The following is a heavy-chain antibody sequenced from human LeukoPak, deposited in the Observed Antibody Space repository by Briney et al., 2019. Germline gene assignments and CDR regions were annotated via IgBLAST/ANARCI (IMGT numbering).Heavy chain of an antibody. V-gene: IGHV3-30*02. CDR2: IPYRGSDN. J-gene: IGHJ4*02. CDR1: GFTFSTYG. Sequence: GGSLRLSCAASGFTFSTYGMHWVRQAPGRGLEWVAFIPYRGSDNNYAASVKGRFTISRDNSKNMLYLQMNSLRLEDTAVYYCAKDRHGHYALDYCGQGTLVTVSS. CDR3: AKDRHGHYALDY. D-gene: IGHD4-17*01.